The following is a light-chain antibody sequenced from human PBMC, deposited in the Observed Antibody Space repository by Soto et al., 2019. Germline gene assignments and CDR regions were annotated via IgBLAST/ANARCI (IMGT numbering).Light chain of an antibody. CDR3: QQYNTFWT. V-gene: IGKV1-5*03. Sequence: DIQMTQSPSTLSASVGDRVTITCRASQSIIGLLAWYQQKPGKAPKLLIYKASGLESGVPSRVSGSGFGTEFTITINGLQPDDVATYYCQQYNTFWTFGQGTKVEVK. CDR2: KAS. J-gene: IGKJ1*01. CDR1: QSIIGL.